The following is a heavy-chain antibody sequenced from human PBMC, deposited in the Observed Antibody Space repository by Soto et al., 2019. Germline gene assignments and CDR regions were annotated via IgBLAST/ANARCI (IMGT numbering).Heavy chain of an antibody. CDR1: GGSIKSDYY. J-gene: IGHJ6*02. CDR3: ARGRPNYFYYGLDV. Sequence: QLQLKESGPRLVKPSQTLSLTCTVSGGSIKSDYYWAWVRQFPGGGLQWMGYKYYSWATDSDPSRERRVSFSVDMSKNQFSLNLTSVTVADTAVYYCARGRPNYFYYGLDVWGQGIPVTVSS. CDR2: KYYSWAT. V-gene: IGHV4-30-4*01.